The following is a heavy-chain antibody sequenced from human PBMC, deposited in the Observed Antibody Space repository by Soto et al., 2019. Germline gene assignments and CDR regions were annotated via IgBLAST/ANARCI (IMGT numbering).Heavy chain of an antibody. D-gene: IGHD6-19*01. V-gene: IGHV1-69*08. CDR2: IIPILGIA. Sequence: QVQLVQSGAEVKKPGSSVKVSCKASGGTFSSYTISWVRQAPGQGLEWMGRIIPILGIANYAQKFQGRVTSTADKSTSTAYMELSSRRSEDTAVYYCARDTKERRSSGRYGVDYWGQGTLVTVSS. J-gene: IGHJ4*02. CDR3: ARDTKERRSSGRYGVDY. CDR1: GGTFSSYT.